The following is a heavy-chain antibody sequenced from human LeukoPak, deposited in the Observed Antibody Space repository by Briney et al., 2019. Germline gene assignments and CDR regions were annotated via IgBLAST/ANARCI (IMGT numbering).Heavy chain of an antibody. J-gene: IGHJ5*02. CDR1: EFTFSSHW. D-gene: IGHD6-13*01. CDR2: IKDDGSEK. V-gene: IGHV3-7*01. CDR3: SRDAAGPRT. Sequence: GGSLRLSCAASEFTFSSHWMSWVRQAPGKGLEWVANIKDDGSEKYYVDSVKGRFTISRDNANNSLYLQMNSLRAEDTAVYYCSRDAAGPRTWGQGTLVTVSS.